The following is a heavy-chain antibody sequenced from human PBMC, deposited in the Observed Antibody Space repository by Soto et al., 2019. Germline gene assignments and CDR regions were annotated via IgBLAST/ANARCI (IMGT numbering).Heavy chain of an antibody. CDR3: ARSPGYYFDY. CDR1: GGSIGSGGYY. J-gene: IGHJ4*02. V-gene: IGHV4-31*03. CDR2: IYYSGIT. Sequence: SETLSLTCTVSGGSIGSGGYYWSWIRQHPGKGLEWIGYIYYSGITYYNPSLKSRVTISVDTSKNQFSLKLSSVTAADTAVYYCARSPGYYFDYWGQGTLVTVYS.